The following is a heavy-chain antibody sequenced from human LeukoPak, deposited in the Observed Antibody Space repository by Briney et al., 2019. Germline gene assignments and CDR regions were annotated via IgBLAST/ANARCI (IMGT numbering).Heavy chain of an antibody. CDR3: ATGYYFGSGSYGYLDY. Sequence: PGGSLPLSCAASGFTVSSKYMSWLRQTPGKGLQWVALIYSSGDTYTADSVKGRFTISRDNSENTLYLQMDSLRAEDTAVYYCATGYYFGSGSYGYLDYWGQGTLVTVSS. CDR1: GFTVSSKY. V-gene: IGHV3-53*01. J-gene: IGHJ4*02. CDR2: IYSSGDT. D-gene: IGHD3-10*01.